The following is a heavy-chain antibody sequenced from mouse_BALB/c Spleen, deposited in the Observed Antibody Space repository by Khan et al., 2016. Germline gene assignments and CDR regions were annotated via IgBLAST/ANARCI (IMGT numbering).Heavy chain of an antibody. V-gene: IGHV4-1*02. CDR2: INPDSSTI. J-gene: IGHJ4*01. Sequence: EVQPQEAGGGLVQPGGSLKLSCAASGFDFRRYWMSWVRQAPGKGLEWIGEINPDSSTIYYTPSLKDKFIISRDNAINTLYLQMSIVRSEDTALYYCARQEDYALDYWGQGTSVTVSS. CDR3: ARQEDYALDY. CDR1: GFDFRRYW.